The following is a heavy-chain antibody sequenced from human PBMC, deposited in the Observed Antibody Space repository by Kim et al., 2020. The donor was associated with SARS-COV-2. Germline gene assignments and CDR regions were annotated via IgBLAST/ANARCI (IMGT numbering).Heavy chain of an antibody. V-gene: IGHV3-23*01. Sequence: GGSLRLSCAASGFTFSAFAMTWVRQTPGKGLEWVSAISNSGDKTHYADSVRGRLIISRDNSKNTLYLQINSLRAEDTAVYYCVMDWGWLHRYWGQGTLVTISS. CDR1: GFTFSAFA. CDR3: VMDWGWLHRY. J-gene: IGHJ4*02. CDR2: ISNSGDKT. D-gene: IGHD3-16*01.